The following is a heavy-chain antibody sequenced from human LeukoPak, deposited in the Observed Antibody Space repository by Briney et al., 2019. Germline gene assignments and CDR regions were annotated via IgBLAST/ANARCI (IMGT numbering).Heavy chain of an antibody. J-gene: IGHJ3*02. Sequence: SETLSLTCTVSGGSISGSSYYWGWIRQPPGKGLEWIGSIYYSGSTYYNPSLKSRVTISVDTSKNQFSLKLSSVTAADTAVYYCASALTTVTSQDAFDIWGQGTMVTVSS. CDR3: ASALTTVTSQDAFDI. CDR1: GGSISGSSYY. CDR2: IYYSGST. V-gene: IGHV4-39*01. D-gene: IGHD4-17*01.